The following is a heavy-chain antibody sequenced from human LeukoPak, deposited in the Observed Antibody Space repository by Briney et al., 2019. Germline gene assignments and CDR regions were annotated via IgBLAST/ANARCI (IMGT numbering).Heavy chain of an antibody. V-gene: IGHV3-21*01. CDR3: AELGITMIGGV. CDR1: GFTFSSYN. Sequence: GGSLRLSCAASGFTFSSYNMNWVRQAPGKAMEWVSSITSSATYIFYADSVKGRFTISRDNAKNSLYLQMDSLGPEDTAVYYCAELGITMIGGVWGKGTTVTISS. D-gene: IGHD3-10*02. J-gene: IGHJ6*04. CDR2: ITSSATYI.